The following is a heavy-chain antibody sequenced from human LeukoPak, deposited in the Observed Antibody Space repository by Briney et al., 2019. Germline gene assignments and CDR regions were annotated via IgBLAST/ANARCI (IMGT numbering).Heavy chain of an antibody. V-gene: IGHV3-48*01. CDR3: AKKPKETYYFDY. J-gene: IGHJ4*02. CDR2: ISSSTRTI. Sequence: GGSLRLSCAASGFTFSNYRMNWVRQAPGKGLEWLSYISSSTRTIYYADSVKVRFTISRDNAKNSLYLQMNSLRAEDTAVYYCAKKPKETYYFDYWGQGTLVTVSS. CDR1: GFTFSNYR.